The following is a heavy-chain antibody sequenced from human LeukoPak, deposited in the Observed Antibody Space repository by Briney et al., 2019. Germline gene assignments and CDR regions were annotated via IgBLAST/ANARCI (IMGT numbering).Heavy chain of an antibody. J-gene: IGHJ6*03. CDR1: GYTFTGYY. V-gene: IGHV1-2*02. D-gene: IGHD2-15*01. CDR3: ARIDCSGGSCHSSDYYYYYMDV. Sequence: GVSVKVSCKASGYTFTGYYMHWVRQAPGQGLEWMGWINPNSGGTNYAQKFQGRVTMTRDTSISTAYMELRSLRSDDTAVYYCARIDCSGGSCHSSDYYYYYMDVWGKGTTVTIS. CDR2: INPNSGGT.